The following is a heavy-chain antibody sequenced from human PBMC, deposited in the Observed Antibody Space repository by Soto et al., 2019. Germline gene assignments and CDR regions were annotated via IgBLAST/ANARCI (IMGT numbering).Heavy chain of an antibody. J-gene: IGHJ3*02. V-gene: IGHV4-59*01. CDR3: ARPGWRNAPYDAFDI. CDR1: GGSISSYY. D-gene: IGHD6-19*01. Sequence: QVQLQESGPGLVKPSETLSLTCTVSGGSISSYYWSWIRQPPGKGLEWIGYIYYSGSTNYNPSLKSRVTTPLDTSKNQFSLKLSSVTAADTAVYYCARPGWRNAPYDAFDIWGQGTMVTVSS. CDR2: IYYSGST.